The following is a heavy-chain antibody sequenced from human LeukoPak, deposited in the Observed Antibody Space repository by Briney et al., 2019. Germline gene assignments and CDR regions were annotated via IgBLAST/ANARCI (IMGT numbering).Heavy chain of an antibody. CDR3: ARESRSSGGSR. CDR2: IRQDGSDK. J-gene: IGHJ4*02. V-gene: IGHV3-7*01. D-gene: IGHD2-15*01. Sequence: GGSLRLSCAASGFTFSSYWMSWVRQAPGKGLEWVANIRQDGSDKNYVDSVKGRFTISRDNAKNSLYLQMNGLRAEDTAVYYCARESRSSGGSRWGQGTLVTVSS. CDR1: GFTFSSYW.